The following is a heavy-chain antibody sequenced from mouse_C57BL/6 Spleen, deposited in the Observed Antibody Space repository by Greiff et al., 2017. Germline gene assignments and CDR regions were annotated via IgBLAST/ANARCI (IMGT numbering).Heavy chain of an antibody. J-gene: IGHJ2*01. CDR2: ISSGSSTI. Sequence: DVKLVESGGGLVKPGGSLKLSCAASGFTFSDYGMHWVRQTPEKGLEWVAYISSGSSTIYYADTVKGRFTISRDNDKNTLFLQMTSLRSEDTAMYYCARGLPDYWGQGTTLTVSS. V-gene: IGHV5-17*01. CDR3: ARGLPDY. CDR1: GFTFSDYG.